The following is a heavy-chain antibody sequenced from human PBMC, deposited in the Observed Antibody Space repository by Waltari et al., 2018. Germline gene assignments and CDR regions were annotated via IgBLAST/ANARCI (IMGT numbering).Heavy chain of an antibody. CDR1: VGSIGSYY. CDR2: IYYSVST. Sequence: QVQLQESGSGLVKPSETRSLTCTVSVGSIGSYYCIWIRPPPGKGLEWIGYIYYSVSTNYNPSLKSRVTISVDTSKNQFSLKLSSVTAADTAVYYCARAPGGSGWFDPWGQGTLVTVSS. J-gene: IGHJ5*02. D-gene: IGHD1-1*01. V-gene: IGHV4-59*01. CDR3: ARAPGGSGWFDP.